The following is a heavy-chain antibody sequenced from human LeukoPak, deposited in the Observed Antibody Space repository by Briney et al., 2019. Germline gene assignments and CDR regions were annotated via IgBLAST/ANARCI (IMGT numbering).Heavy chain of an antibody. CDR1: GGSISSSSYY. CDR3: ARNYGSGSFPFDY. Sequence: SSETLSLTCTVSGGSISSSSYYWGWIRQPPGKGLEWIGSIYYSGSTYYNPSLKSRVTISVDTSKNQFSLKLSSVTAADTAVYYCARNYGSGSFPFDYWGQGTLVTVSS. V-gene: IGHV4-39*01. D-gene: IGHD3-10*01. J-gene: IGHJ4*02. CDR2: IYYSGST.